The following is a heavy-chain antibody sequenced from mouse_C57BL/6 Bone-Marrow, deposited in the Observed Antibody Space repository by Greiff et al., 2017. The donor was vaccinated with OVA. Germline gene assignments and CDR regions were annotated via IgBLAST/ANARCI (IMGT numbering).Heavy chain of an antibody. CDR3: ARHYGPPDY. D-gene: IGHD1-1*01. Sequence: EVMLVESGGDLVKPGGSLKLSCAASGFTFSSYGMSWVRQTPDKRLEWVATISSGGSYTYYPDSVKGRFTISRDNAKNTLYLQMSSLKSEDTAMYYCARHYGPPDYWGQGTTLTVSS. V-gene: IGHV5-6*01. J-gene: IGHJ2*01. CDR1: GFTFSSYG. CDR2: ISSGGSYT.